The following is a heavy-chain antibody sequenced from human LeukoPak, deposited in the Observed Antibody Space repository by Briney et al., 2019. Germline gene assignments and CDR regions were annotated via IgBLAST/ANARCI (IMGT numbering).Heavy chain of an antibody. V-gene: IGHV4-34*01. D-gene: IGHD6-19*01. CDR3: ARFSGGWYASLFDY. J-gene: IGHJ4*02. CDR2: INHSGST. Sequence: TPSETLSLTCAVYGGSFSGYYWSWIRQPPGKGLEWIGEINHSGSTNYNPSLKSRVTISVDTSKNQFSLKLSSVTAADTAVYYCARFSGGWYASLFDYWGQGTLVTVSS. CDR1: GGSFSGYY.